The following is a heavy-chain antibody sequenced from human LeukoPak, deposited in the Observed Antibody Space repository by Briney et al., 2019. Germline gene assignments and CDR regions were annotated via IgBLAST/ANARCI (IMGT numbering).Heavy chain of an antibody. J-gene: IGHJ4*02. CDR1: GGSISSYY. V-gene: IGHV4-59*08. CDR3: ARWGDYYDSSGPGDY. D-gene: IGHD3-22*01. Sequence: SETLSLTCTVSGGSISSYYWSWIRQPPGKGLEWIGYIYYSGGTNYNPSLKSRVTISVDTSKNQFSLKLSSVTAADTAVYYCARWGDYYDSSGPGDYWGQGTLVTVSS. CDR2: IYYSGGT.